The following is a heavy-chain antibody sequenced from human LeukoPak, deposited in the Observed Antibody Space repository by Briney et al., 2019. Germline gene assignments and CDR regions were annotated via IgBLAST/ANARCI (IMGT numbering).Heavy chain of an antibody. V-gene: IGHV1-2*02. Sequence: ASVKVSCKASGYTFTGYYMHWVRQAPGQGLEWMGWINPNSGGTNYAQKFQGRVTMTRGTSISTAYMELSRLRSDDTAVYYCARVGSVVMPFDYWGQGTLVTVSS. CDR3: ARVGSVVMPFDY. D-gene: IGHD4-23*01. J-gene: IGHJ4*02. CDR2: INPNSGGT. CDR1: GYTFTGYY.